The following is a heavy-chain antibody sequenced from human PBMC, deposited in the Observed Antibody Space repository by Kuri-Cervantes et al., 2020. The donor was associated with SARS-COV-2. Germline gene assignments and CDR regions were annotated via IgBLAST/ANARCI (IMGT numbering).Heavy chain of an antibody. CDR3: AREGWSGYSLXYYFDY. J-gene: IGHJ4*02. CDR2: IRYXGSNK. CDR1: GXTFSSYG. Sequence: GESLKISCAASGXTFSSYGMHWVRQAPGKGLEWVAFIRYXGSNKYYADSVKGRFTISRDNSKNTLYLQMNSLWAEDTAVYYCAREGWSGYSLXYYFDYWGQGTLVTVSS. D-gene: IGHD3-3*01. V-gene: IGHV3-30*02.